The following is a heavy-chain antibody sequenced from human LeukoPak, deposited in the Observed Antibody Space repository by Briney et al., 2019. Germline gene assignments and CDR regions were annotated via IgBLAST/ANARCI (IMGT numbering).Heavy chain of an antibody. J-gene: IGHJ4*02. Sequence: AGGSLRLSCAASGFTFSSYAMSWVRQAPGKGLEWVSAISGSGGSTYYADSVKGRFTISRDNSKNTLYLQMNSLRAEDTAVYYCAKDREDYYDSSGPPVWGQGTLVTVSS. CDR1: GFTFSSYA. D-gene: IGHD3-22*01. CDR3: AKDREDYYDSSGPPV. CDR2: ISGSGGST. V-gene: IGHV3-23*01.